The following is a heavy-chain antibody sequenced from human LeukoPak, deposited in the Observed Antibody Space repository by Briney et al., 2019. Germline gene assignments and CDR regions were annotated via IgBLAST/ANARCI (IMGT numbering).Heavy chain of an antibody. Sequence: GASVKVSCKASGYTFTGYYMHWVRQAPGQGLEWMGWINPNSGGTNYAQKFQGRVTMTRDTSISTAYMERSRLRSDDTAVYYCARSAQSNYIVARLGYYGMDVWGQGTTVTVSS. D-gene: IGHD5-12*01. J-gene: IGHJ6*02. CDR1: GYTFTGYY. CDR2: INPNSGGT. V-gene: IGHV1-2*02. CDR3: ARSAQSNYIVARLGYYGMDV.